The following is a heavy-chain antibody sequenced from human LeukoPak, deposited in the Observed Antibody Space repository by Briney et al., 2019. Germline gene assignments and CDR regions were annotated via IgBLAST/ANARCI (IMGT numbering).Heavy chain of an antibody. V-gene: IGHV4-39*01. D-gene: IGHD3-22*01. Sequence: SETLSLTCTVSGGSISSSSYYWGWIRQPPGKGLEWIESIYYSGSTYYNPSLKSRVTISVDTSKNQFSLKLSSVTAADTAVYYCARQKYYYDSSGYYSRVSGLYYFDYWGQGTLVTVSS. CDR3: ARQKYYYDSSGYYSRVSGLYYFDY. CDR1: GGSISSSSYY. CDR2: IYYSGST. J-gene: IGHJ4*02.